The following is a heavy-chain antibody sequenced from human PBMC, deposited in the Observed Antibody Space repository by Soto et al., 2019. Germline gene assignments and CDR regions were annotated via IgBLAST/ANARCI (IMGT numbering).Heavy chain of an antibody. CDR2: ISYDGTYK. D-gene: IGHD2-15*01. CDR1: VLPFSSYG. J-gene: IGHJ5*02. V-gene: IGHV3-30*03. Sequence: GGSLKLSCAASVLPFSSYGMHWVRQAPGKGLEWVALISYDGTYKYYADSVKGRFTISRDDSKNTLFLQMNSLRTEDTAVYYCASRYCSSGSCYALDPWGQGTLVTVS. CDR3: ASRYCSSGSCYALDP.